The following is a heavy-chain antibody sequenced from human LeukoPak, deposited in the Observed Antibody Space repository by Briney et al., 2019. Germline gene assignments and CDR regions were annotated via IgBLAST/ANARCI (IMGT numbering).Heavy chain of an antibody. V-gene: IGHV3-23*01. CDR3: AKGTKGTYDY. CDR1: GFTFSSYA. D-gene: IGHD1/OR15-1a*01. Sequence: PGGSLRLSCAASGFTFSSYAMSWVRQAPGKGLEWVSAISGSGGSTYYADSVKGRVTISRDNSKNTLYLQIYSLRAEDTAIYYCAKGTKGTYDYWGQGTLVTVSS. CDR2: ISGSGGST. J-gene: IGHJ4*02.